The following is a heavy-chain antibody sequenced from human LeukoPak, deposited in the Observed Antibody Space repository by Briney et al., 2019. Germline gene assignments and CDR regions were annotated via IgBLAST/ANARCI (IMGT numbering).Heavy chain of an antibody. CDR3: ARRASDYYDSSGYYYWFDS. D-gene: IGHD3-22*01. CDR2: IIPIFGTA. Sequence: ASVKVSCKASGGTFSSYAISWVRQAPGQGLEWMGGIIPIFGTANYAQKFQGRVTITTDESTSTAYMELSSLRSEDTAVYYCARRASDYYDSSGYYYWFDSWGQGTLVTVSS. CDR1: GGTFSSYA. V-gene: IGHV1-69*05. J-gene: IGHJ5*01.